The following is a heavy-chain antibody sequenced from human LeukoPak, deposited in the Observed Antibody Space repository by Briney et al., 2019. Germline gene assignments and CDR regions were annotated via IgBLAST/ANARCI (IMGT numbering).Heavy chain of an antibody. CDR3: ARTGIDGYGDYDDY. D-gene: IGHD5-24*01. Sequence: SETLSLTCTVSGGSISSGGYYWSWIRQHPGKGLEWIGYIYYSGSTYYNPSLKSRVTISVDTSKNQFSLKLSSVTAADTAVYYCARTGIDGYGDYDDYWGQGTLVTVSS. CDR2: IYYSGST. CDR1: GGSISSGGYY. V-gene: IGHV4-31*03. J-gene: IGHJ4*02.